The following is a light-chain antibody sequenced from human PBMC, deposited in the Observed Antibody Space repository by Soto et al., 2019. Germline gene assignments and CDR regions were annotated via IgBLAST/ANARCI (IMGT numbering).Light chain of an antibody. CDR3: VQHNNYPPLT. V-gene: IGKV1-17*01. CDR2: AAS. CDR1: QGIRND. Sequence: DIQMTQSPSSLSASVGDRVTITCRASQGIRNDLAWYQQKPGKALKRLIYAASTLQSGVPSRFSGSGYGTEFTLTISGLQPEDFATYYCVQHNNYPPLTFGGGTKVEIK. J-gene: IGKJ4*01.